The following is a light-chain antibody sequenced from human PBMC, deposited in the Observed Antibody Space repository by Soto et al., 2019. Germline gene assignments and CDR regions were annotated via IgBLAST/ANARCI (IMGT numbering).Light chain of an antibody. CDR3: SSFGGSNHVV. CDR1: SSDVGGYNY. Sequence: QSALTQPPSASGSPGQSVTISCTGTSSDVGGYNYVSWYQLHPGKAPKLIIYEVSKRPSGVPDHFSGSKSGNTASLTVSGLKADDEADYYCSSFGGSNHVVFGGGTKVTVL. V-gene: IGLV2-8*01. CDR2: EVS. J-gene: IGLJ2*01.